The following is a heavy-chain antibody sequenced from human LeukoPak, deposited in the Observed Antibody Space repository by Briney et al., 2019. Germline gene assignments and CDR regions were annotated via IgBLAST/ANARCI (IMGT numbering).Heavy chain of an antibody. CDR1: GGTSNSHA. V-gene: IGHV1-69*04. CDR2: IIPNLGTT. CDR3: ATTNDGGGYQWGDFFDF. Sequence: SVKVSCKASGGTSNSHAISWVRQAPGQGLEWMGRIIPNLGTTNRAQNFQDRVTLTADKSTNTAHMELTSLTSDDTAVYYCATTNDGGGYQWGDFFDFWGQGTLVTVSS. D-gene: IGHD3-22*01. J-gene: IGHJ4*02.